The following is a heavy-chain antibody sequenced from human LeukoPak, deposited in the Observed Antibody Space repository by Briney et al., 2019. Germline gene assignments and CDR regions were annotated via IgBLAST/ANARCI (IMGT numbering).Heavy chain of an antibody. CDR2: ISDDGSNK. J-gene: IGHJ6*04. CDR1: GFTFSSYA. Sequence: PGGSLRLSCAASGFTFSSYAMHWVRQAPGKGLEWVSVISDDGSNKYYADSVKGRFTISRDNSKNTLYLQMNSLRAEDTDVYYCAGGYCSGGSCYTLHSYYGMDVWGKGTTVTVSS. CDR3: AGGYCSGGSCYTLHSYYGMDV. D-gene: IGHD2-15*01. V-gene: IGHV3-30*04.